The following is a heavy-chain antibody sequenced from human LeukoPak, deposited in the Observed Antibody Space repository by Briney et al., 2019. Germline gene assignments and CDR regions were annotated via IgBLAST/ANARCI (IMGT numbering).Heavy chain of an antibody. CDR2: IYYSGST. J-gene: IGHJ5*02. Sequence: SETLSLTCTVSGGSISSYYWSWIRQPPGKGLELIGYIYYSGSTNYNPSLKSRVTISVDTSKNQFSLKLSSVTAADTAVYYCARSPAVRFLEWLNWFDPWGQGTLVTVSS. D-gene: IGHD3-3*01. CDR3: ARSPAVRFLEWLNWFDP. V-gene: IGHV4-59*01. CDR1: GGSISSYY.